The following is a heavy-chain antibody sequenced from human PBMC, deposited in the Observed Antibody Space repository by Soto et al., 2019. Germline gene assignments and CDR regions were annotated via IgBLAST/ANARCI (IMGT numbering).Heavy chain of an antibody. CDR2: IWYDGSNK. D-gene: IGHD2-15*01. V-gene: IGHV3-33*01. CDR3: ARKGHCSGGSCYQYYYYGMDV. Sequence: QVQLVESGGGVVQPGRSLRLSCAASGFTFSSYGMHWVRQAPGKGLEWVAVIWYDGSNKYYADSVKGRFTISRDNSKNTLCLQMNSLRAEDTAVYYCARKGHCSGGSCYQYYYYGMDVWGQGTTVTVSS. CDR1: GFTFSSYG. J-gene: IGHJ6*02.